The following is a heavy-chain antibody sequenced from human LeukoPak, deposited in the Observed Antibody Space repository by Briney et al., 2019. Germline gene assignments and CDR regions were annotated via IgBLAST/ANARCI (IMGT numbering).Heavy chain of an antibody. CDR1: GFTFSSYS. V-gene: IGHV3-21*01. CDR3: ARESRSDGYEFGY. D-gene: IGHD5-12*01. Sequence: GGSLRLSCAASGFTFSSYSMNWVRQAPGKGLEWVSSISSSSSYIYYADSVKGRFTISRDNAKNSLYLQMNSLRAEDTAVYYCARESRSDGYEFGYWGQGSLVTVSS. J-gene: IGHJ4*02. CDR2: ISSSSSYI.